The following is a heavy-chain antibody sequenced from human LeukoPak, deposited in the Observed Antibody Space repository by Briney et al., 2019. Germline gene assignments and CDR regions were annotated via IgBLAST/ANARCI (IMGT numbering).Heavy chain of an antibody. CDR3: AKDGDSSGYYPDY. V-gene: IGHV3-43D*03. D-gene: IGHD3-22*01. CDR2: ISWDGGST. CDR1: GFTFDDYA. Sequence: PGGSLRLSCAASGFTFDDYAMHWVRQAPGKGLEWVSLISWDGGSTYYADSVKGRFTISRDNSKNSLYLQMNSLRAEDTALYYCAKDGDSSGYYPDYWGQGTLVTVSS. J-gene: IGHJ4*02.